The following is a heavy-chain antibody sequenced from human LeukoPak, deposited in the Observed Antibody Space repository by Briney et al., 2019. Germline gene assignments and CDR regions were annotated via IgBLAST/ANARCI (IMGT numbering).Heavy chain of an antibody. V-gene: IGHV3-7*01. CDR1: GFTFSNYW. CDR3: ARDYQGY. CDR2: IKQDGSEK. D-gene: IGHD2-2*01. J-gene: IGHJ4*02. Sequence: GGSLRLSCAASGFTFSNYWMSWVRQAPGKGLEWVANIKQDGSEKYYVDSVKGRFTISRDNVKNSLYLQMSSLRAEDTAVYYCARDYQGYWGQGTLVTVSS.